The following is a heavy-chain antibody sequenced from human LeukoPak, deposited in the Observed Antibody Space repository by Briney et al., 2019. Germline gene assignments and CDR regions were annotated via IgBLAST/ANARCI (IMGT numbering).Heavy chain of an antibody. V-gene: IGHV3-23*01. J-gene: IGHJ4*02. Sequence: PGGSLRLSCAASGFTFSSYAMSWVRQAPGKGLDWVSAISGSGGSTYYADSVKGRFTISRDNSKNTLYLQMNSLRAEDTAVYYCAKDKISGWYRYHFDYWGQGTLVTVSS. CDR1: GFTFSSYA. CDR3: AKDKISGWYRYHFDY. D-gene: IGHD6-19*01. CDR2: ISGSGGST.